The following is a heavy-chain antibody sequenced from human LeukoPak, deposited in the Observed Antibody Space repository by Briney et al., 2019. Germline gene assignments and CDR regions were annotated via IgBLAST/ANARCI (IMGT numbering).Heavy chain of an antibody. V-gene: IGHV1-18*01. CDR2: ISAYNGNT. D-gene: IGHD3-10*02. CDR1: GYTFTSYD. CDR3: ARLFREPPTYYMDV. Sequence: VASVKVSCKTSGYTFTSYDLNWVRQATGQGLEWMGWISAYNGNTNYAQKLQGRVTMTTDTSTSTAYMELRSLRSDDTAVYYCARLFREPPTYYMDVWGKGTTVTISS. J-gene: IGHJ6*03.